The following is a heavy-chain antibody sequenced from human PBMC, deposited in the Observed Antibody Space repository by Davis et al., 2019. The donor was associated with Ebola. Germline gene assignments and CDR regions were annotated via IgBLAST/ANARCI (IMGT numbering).Heavy chain of an antibody. CDR1: GFSSTSYS. V-gene: IGHV3-48*02. CDR2: ISSISSTI. J-gene: IGHJ5*02. D-gene: IGHD2-2*01. Sequence: GGSLRLSCAASGFSSTSYSMNCVRQAPGTGLEWVSYISSISSTIYYADSVKCRFTISRDNPKNSLYLQMTNLRDEDTAVYYCAREEYCSSTSCYYAWFDPWGQGTLVTVSS. CDR3: AREEYCSSTSCYYAWFDP.